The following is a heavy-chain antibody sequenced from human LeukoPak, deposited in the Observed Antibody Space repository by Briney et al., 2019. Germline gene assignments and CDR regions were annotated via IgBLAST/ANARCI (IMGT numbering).Heavy chain of an antibody. Sequence: RPSETLSLTCAVYGGSFSGYYWSWIRQPPGKGLEWIGEINHSGSTNYNPSLKSRVTISVDTSKNQFSLKLSSVTAAGTAVYYCARAQDSPAAGGTAVDYYFDYWGQGTLVTVSS. CDR3: ARAQDSPAAGGTAVDYYFDY. D-gene: IGHD6-13*01. V-gene: IGHV4-34*01. J-gene: IGHJ4*02. CDR2: INHSGST. CDR1: GGSFSGYY.